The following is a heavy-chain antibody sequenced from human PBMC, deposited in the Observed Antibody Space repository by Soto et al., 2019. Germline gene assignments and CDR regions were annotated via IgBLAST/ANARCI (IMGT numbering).Heavy chain of an antibody. Sequence: QVQLVQSGAEVRRPGSSVKVSCKASGGTFSNYAITWVRQAPGQGLEWIGGIIRMFGITNYEQKFQGRVTITADEFRNEAYMAMSGLRYEDTAVYYCVPLQPSTIVGRPGMDVWGEGTTVTVSS. CDR3: VPLQPSTIVGRPGMDV. CDR1: GGTFSNYA. V-gene: IGHV1-69*01. D-gene: IGHD6-6*01. J-gene: IGHJ6*02. CDR2: IIRMFGIT.